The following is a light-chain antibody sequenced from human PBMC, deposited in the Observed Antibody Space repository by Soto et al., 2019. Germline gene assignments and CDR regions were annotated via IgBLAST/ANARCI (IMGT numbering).Light chain of an antibody. CDR1: QTIGSTY. CDR2: GSS. V-gene: IGKV3-20*01. J-gene: IGKJ4*01. CDR3: QQYDSSPPIT. Sequence: VLTQSPGTLSLSPGERATLSCRASQTIGSTYLAWYQQKPGQAPRLLIYGSSYRATGIPDRFSGSGSGTDFTLTISRLEPDDSAVYYCQQYDSSPPITFGGGTKVEIK.